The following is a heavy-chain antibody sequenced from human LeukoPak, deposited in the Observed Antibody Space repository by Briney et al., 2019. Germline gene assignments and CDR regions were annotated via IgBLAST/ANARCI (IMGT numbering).Heavy chain of an antibody. J-gene: IGHJ1*01. CDR2: INSDGSST. CDR3: ARVPRTVVGTKDAKYFQH. Sequence: GGSLRLSCTASGFTFSSFWMHWVRQAPGKGLVWVSRINSDGSSTNYADSVKGRFTISRDNAKNTLYLQMNSLRAEDTAVYYCARVPRTVVGTKDAKYFQHWGQGTLVTVSS. D-gene: IGHD6-19*01. CDR1: GFTFSSFW. V-gene: IGHV3-74*01.